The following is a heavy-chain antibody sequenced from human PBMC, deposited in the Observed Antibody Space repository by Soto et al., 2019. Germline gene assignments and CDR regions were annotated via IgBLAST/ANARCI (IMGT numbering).Heavy chain of an antibody. CDR3: ARTEYSGYAAGDPSQSPFDY. Sequence: ASVKVSCKASGYTFTSYYMHWVRQAPGKGLEWMGIINPSGGSTSYAQKFQGRVTMTRDTSTSTVYMELSSLRSEDTAVYYCARTEYSGYAAGDPSQSPFDYWGQGTLVTVSS. V-gene: IGHV1-46*03. J-gene: IGHJ4*02. CDR2: INPSGGST. D-gene: IGHD5-12*01. CDR1: GYTFTSYY.